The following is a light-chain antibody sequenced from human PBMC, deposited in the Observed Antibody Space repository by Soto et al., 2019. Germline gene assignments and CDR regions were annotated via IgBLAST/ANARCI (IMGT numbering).Light chain of an antibody. Sequence: DIQMTKSPSTLSASVGVRVTITCRARLSISWWLACYQQKPGKAPKLLMYVASRLESGVPSRFRGSGSGTEFTLTISSRQPDDFATYYCQQHNPSSYTFGPGTKVEIK. CDR1: LSISWW. V-gene: IGKV1-5*01. CDR3: QQHNPSSYT. CDR2: VAS. J-gene: IGKJ3*01.